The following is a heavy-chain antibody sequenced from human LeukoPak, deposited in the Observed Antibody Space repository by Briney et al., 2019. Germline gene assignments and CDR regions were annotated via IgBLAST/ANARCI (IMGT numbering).Heavy chain of an antibody. D-gene: IGHD3-10*01. CDR1: GGSFSSHG. CDR3: ARRRTMHKYGELFAY. J-gene: IGHJ4*02. V-gene: IGHV1-69*15. Sequence: SVKVSCKASGGSFSSHGITWVRQAPGQGLEWMGRILPIFKRTDYAQKFQDRVTITADESRTTVYMELSSLRSEDTAVYYCARRRTMHKYGELFAYWGQGTLVTVSS. CDR2: ILPIFKRT.